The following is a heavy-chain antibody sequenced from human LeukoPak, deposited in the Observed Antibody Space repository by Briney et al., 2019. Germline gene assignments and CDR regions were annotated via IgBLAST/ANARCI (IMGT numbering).Heavy chain of an antibody. Sequence: GASVKVSCKASGYRFTIYGISWVRQAPGPGLEWMGWISAYNGNTNYAQKLQGRVTMTTDTSTSTAYMELRSLRSDDTAVYYCARGGDGDILTGLVFDYWGQGTLVTVSS. J-gene: IGHJ4*02. CDR3: ARGGDGDILTGLVFDY. CDR2: ISAYNGNT. CDR1: GYRFTIYG. V-gene: IGHV1-18*01. D-gene: IGHD3-9*01.